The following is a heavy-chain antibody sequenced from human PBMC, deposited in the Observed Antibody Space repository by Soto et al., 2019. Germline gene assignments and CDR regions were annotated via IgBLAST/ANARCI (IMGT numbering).Heavy chain of an antibody. Sequence: HVLLQESGPGLVKPSGTLSLTCDVSDGSIRTTNWWSWVRKPPGKGLEWIGEIYHSGSTTYNPSLKSRVTISVDKSKNPFSLKLTSVTATDTAVYYCARDRGYRNNDAFDIWGQGTLVTVSS. CDR3: ARDRGYRNNDAFDI. D-gene: IGHD5-12*01. CDR2: IYHSGST. V-gene: IGHV4-4*02. CDR1: DGSIRTTNW. J-gene: IGHJ3*02.